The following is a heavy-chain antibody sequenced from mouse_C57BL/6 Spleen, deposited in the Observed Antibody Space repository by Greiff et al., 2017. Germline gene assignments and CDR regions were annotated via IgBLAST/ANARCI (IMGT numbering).Heavy chain of an antibody. J-gene: IGHJ3*01. Sequence: DVKLQESGPGLVKPSQSLSLTCSVTGYSITSGYYWNWIRQFPGNKLEWMGYISYDGSNNYNPSLKNRISITRDTSKNQFFLKLNSVTTEDTATYYCAREGGYWFAYWGQGTLVTVSA. CDR1: GYSITSGYY. CDR3: AREGGYWFAY. CDR2: ISYDGSN. D-gene: IGHD2-2*01. V-gene: IGHV3-6*01.